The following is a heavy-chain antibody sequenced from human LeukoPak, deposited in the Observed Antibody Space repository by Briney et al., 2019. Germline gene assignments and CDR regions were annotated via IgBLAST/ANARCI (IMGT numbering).Heavy chain of an antibody. Sequence: SENLSLTCTVSGGSISSYYWSWIRQPPGKGLEWIGYIYYSGSTNYNPSLKSRVTISVDTSKNQFSLKLSSVTAADTAVYYCAREGGGYYASNWFDPWGQGTLVTVSS. J-gene: IGHJ5*02. CDR2: IYYSGST. CDR1: GGSISSYY. V-gene: IGHV4-59*01. D-gene: IGHD1-26*01. CDR3: AREGGGYYASNWFDP.